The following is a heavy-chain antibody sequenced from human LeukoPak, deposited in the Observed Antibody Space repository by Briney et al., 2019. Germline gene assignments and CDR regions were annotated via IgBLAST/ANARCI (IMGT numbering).Heavy chain of an antibody. J-gene: IGHJ4*02. CDR3: ARDVSSSHFDY. D-gene: IGHD6-6*01. CDR1: GFTFSSYG. V-gene: IGHV4-39*07. Sequence: GSLRLSCAASGFTFSSYGMSWVRQAPGKGLEWIGSIYYSGSTYYNPSLKSRVTISVDTSKNQFSLKLSSVTAADTAVYYCARDVSSSHFDYWGQGTLVTVSS. CDR2: IYYSGST.